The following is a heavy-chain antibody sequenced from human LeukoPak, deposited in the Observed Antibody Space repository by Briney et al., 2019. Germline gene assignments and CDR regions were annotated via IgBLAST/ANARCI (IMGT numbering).Heavy chain of an antibody. CDR1: GGSISRYY. J-gene: IGHJ1*01. D-gene: IGHD6-13*01. CDR3: ARGPTYSSSWYRYFQH. CDR2: INHSGST. Sequence: SETLSLTCTVSGGSISRYYWSWIRQPPGKGLEWIGEINHSGSTNYNPSLKSRVTISVDTSRNQFSLKLNSVTAADTAVYYCARGPTYSSSWYRYFQHWGQGTLVTVSS. V-gene: IGHV4-34*01.